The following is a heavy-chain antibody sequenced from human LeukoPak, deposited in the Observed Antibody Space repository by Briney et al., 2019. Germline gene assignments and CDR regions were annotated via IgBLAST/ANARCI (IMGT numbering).Heavy chain of an antibody. CDR3: ARDKNWDLEY. CDR2: ISTYNGNT. Sequence: ASVTVSLTTSVYTFTIYGISWMRQAPGQGIEWMGWISTYNGNTNYAQNLQGRVTMTTDTFTSTAYMELRSLRSDDTAVYYCARDKNWDLEYWGQGTLVTVSS. CDR1: VYTFTIYG. J-gene: IGHJ4*02. V-gene: IGHV1-18*01. D-gene: IGHD7-27*01.